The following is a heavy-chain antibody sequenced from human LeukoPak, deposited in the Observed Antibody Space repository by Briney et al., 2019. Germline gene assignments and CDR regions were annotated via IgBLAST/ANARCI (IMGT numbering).Heavy chain of an antibody. CDR1: GFTFSSYW. V-gene: IGHV3-74*01. J-gene: IGHJ4*02. D-gene: IGHD4-23*01. Sequence: GGSLRLSCAASGFTFSSYWMNWVRQAPGKGLVWVSRIASDGSSTTYADSVKGRFSISRDNAKNTLDLQMNSLRVEDTAVYYCARGWPHGNDYWGQGTLVTVSS. CDR2: IASDGSST. CDR3: ARGWPHGNDY.